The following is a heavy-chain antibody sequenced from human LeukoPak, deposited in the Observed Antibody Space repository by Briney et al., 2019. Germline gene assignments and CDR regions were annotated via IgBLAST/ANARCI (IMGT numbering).Heavy chain of an antibody. J-gene: IGHJ4*02. CDR2: ISYDGSNK. CDR3: AKDGSGYSGYADY. D-gene: IGHD5-12*01. Sequence: AGGSLRLSCAASGFTFSSYGMHWVRQAPGKGLEWVAVISYDGSNKYYADSEKGRFTISRDNSKNTLYLQMNSLRAEDTAVYYCAKDGSGYSGYADYWGQGTLVTVSS. CDR1: GFTFSSYG. V-gene: IGHV3-30*18.